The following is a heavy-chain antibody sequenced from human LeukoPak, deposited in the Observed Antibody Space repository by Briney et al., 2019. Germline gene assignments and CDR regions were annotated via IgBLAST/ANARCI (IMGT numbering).Heavy chain of an antibody. J-gene: IGHJ4*02. Sequence: NTSETLSLTCTVSGGSISSGSYYWSWIRQPAGKGLEWIGRIYTSGSTNYNPSLKSRVTISVDTSKNQFSLKLSSVTAADTAVYYCARGGRRDGYIRVYYFDYWGQGTLVTVSS. D-gene: IGHD5-24*01. CDR2: IYTSGST. CDR1: GGSISSGSYY. CDR3: ARGGRRDGYIRVYYFDY. V-gene: IGHV4-61*02.